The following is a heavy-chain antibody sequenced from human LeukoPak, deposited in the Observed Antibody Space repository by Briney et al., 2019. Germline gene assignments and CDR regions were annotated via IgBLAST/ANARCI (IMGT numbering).Heavy chain of an antibody. CDR3: ARALVDFWSGYYPPFDY. D-gene: IGHD3-3*01. CDR1: GFTFSRYA. CDR2: ISSSSYI. J-gene: IGHJ4*02. V-gene: IGHV3-21*01. Sequence: GGSLRLSCAASGFTFSRYAMSWVRQAPGKGLEWVSSISSSSYIYYADSVKGRFTISRDNAKNSLYLQMNSLRAEDTAVYYCARALVDFWSGYYPPFDYWGQGTLVTVSS.